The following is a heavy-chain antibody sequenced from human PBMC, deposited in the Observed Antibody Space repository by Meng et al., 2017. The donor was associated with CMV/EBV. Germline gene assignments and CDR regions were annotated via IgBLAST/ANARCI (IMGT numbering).Heavy chain of an antibody. Sequence: GGSLRLSCAASGFTFSSYAMHWVRQVTGKGLEWVSGIDSAGDTSYVGSVEGRFTISRDDAKNSLYLQMNNLQAGDTAVYYCARAPYCSNGVCFSGPYGLDVWSQGTTVTVSS. CDR1: GFTFSSYA. V-gene: IGHV3-13*01. D-gene: IGHD2-8*01. CDR2: IDSAGDT. J-gene: IGHJ6*02. CDR3: ARAPYCSNGVCFSGPYGLDV.